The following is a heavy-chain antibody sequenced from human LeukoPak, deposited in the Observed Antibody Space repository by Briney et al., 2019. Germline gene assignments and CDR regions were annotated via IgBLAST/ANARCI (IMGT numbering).Heavy chain of an antibody. V-gene: IGHV1-46*01. J-gene: IGHJ4*02. D-gene: IGHD2-2*01. CDR1: GYTFTSYD. CDR2: INPSSGDT. CDR3: ATEKYCSRTTCSGSFDY. Sequence: ASVKVSCKASGYTFTSYDINWVRQAPGQGLEWMGIINPSSGDTTYAQKFRGRVTMTRDTSTSTVYMELSSLISEDTAVYFCATEKYCSRTTCSGSFDYWGQGTLVTVSS.